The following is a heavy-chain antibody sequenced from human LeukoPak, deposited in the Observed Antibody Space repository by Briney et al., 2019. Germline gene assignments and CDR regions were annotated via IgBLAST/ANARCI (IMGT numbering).Heavy chain of an antibody. J-gene: IGHJ5*02. CDR3: AKDGLAGWLDP. Sequence: GGSLRLSCAASGFTVSSNYMSWVRQAPGKGLEWVSVMYSGGSTNHADSVKGRFTISRDNAKNTLYPQMNSLRVEDTAIYYCAKDGLAGWLDPWGQGTLVTVSS. D-gene: IGHD6-6*01. CDR2: MYSGGST. CDR1: GFTVSSNY. V-gene: IGHV3-66*01.